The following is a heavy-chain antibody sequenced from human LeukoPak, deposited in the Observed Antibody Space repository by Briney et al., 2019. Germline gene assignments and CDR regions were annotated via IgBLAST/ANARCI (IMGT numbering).Heavy chain of an antibody. CDR3: AKSATTVTSNFDY. J-gene: IGHJ4*02. D-gene: IGHD4-17*01. CDR1: GFTFSSHG. V-gene: IGHV3-23*01. Sequence: PPGSRRLSSAAAGFTFSSHGMSWVSQPPGKGLEWDSGISGGGGGTFYADSVRGRLTISRDNSKNTVYLQMNSLRAEDTAVYYCAKSATTVTSNFDYWGQGTLVTVSS. CDR2: ISGGGGGT.